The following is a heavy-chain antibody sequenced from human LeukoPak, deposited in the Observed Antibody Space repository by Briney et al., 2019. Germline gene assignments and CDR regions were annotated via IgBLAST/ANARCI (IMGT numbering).Heavy chain of an antibody. V-gene: IGHV1-2*02. CDR3: ASGDSSGYYPFDY. D-gene: IGHD3-22*01. J-gene: IGHJ4*02. CDR2: TNPNSGGT. CDR1: GYTFTGYY. Sequence: GASVKVSCKASGYTFTGYYMHWVRQAPGQGLEWMGWTNPNSGGTNYAQKFQGRVTMTRDTSISTAYLELSRLRSDDTAVYYCASGDSSGYYPFDYWGQGTLVTVSP.